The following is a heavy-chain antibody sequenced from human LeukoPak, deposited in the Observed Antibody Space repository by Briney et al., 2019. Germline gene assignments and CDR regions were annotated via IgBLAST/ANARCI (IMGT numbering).Heavy chain of an antibody. CDR1: GFTFSSYS. CDR3: ARDHLTYSSSSDFDY. Sequence: GGSLRLSCAASGFTFSSYSMNWVRQAPGKGLEWVSSISSGSSYLYYADSMKGRFTISRDNAKNSLYLQMHSLRAEDTAVYYCARDHLTYSSSSDFDYWGQGTLVTVSS. D-gene: IGHD6-6*01. V-gene: IGHV3-21*01. J-gene: IGHJ4*02. CDR2: ISSGSSYL.